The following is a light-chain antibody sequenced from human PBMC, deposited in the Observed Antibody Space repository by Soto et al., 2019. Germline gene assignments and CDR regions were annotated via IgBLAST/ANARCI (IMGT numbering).Light chain of an antibody. J-gene: IGKJ3*01. Sequence: IQMTQSPSSLSASVGDRVTITCRASQTISSYLNWYQQKPGKAPKLLIYATSNLQIGVPSRFSGSGSGTDFTLTVSSLQREDFATYFCQKTYITPCTFGPGTKVDIK. CDR3: QKTYITPCT. CDR2: ATS. V-gene: IGKV1-39*01. CDR1: QTISSY.